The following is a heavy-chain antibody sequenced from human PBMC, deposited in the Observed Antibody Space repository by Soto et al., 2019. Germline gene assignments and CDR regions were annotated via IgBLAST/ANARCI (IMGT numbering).Heavy chain of an antibody. V-gene: IGHV4-34*01. D-gene: IGHD2-21*02. J-gene: IGHJ5*02. CDR3: AVTATHTSFAP. CDR2: INHSGSA. Sequence: SETLSLTCAVVGGSCSGYYWNWIRQSPRKGLEWIVEINHSGSANYNPSLKSRVVASVDSSKNQLFLNLRSVTAADTAVSYCAVTATHTSFAPWGQRTLVTVSS. CDR1: GGSCSGYY.